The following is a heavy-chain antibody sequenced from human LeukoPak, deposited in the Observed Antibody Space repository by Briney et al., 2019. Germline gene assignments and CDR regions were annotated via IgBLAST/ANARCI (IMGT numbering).Heavy chain of an antibody. CDR2: IYTSGST. Sequence: PSETLSLTRTVSGGSISSYYWSWIRQPAGKGLEWIGRIYTSGSTNYNPSLKSRITISVDTSKNHLSLKLSSVTAADTAVYYCARQGDGGRAFDYWGQGTLVTVSS. CDR1: GGSISSYY. V-gene: IGHV4-4*07. J-gene: IGHJ4*02. CDR3: ARQGDGGRAFDY. D-gene: IGHD3-16*01.